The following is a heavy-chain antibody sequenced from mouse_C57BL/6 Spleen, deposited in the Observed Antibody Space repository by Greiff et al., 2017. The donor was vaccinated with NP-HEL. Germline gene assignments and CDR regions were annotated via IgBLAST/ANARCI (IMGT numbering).Heavy chain of an antibody. D-gene: IGHD1-1*01. CDR2: ISSGSSTI. CDR3: ARGDFYYYGSSHFDY. J-gene: IGHJ2*01. CDR1: GFTFSDYG. V-gene: IGHV5-17*01. Sequence: EVQLVESGGSLVKPGGSLKLSCAASGFTFSDYGMHWVRQAPEKGLEWVAYISSGSSTIYYADTVKGRFTISRDNAKNTLFLQMTSLRSEDTAMYYCARGDFYYYGSSHFDYWGQGTTLTVSS.